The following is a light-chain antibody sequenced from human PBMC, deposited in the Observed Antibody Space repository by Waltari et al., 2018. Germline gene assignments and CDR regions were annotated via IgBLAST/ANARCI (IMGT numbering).Light chain of an antibody. CDR1: QSHLHRNGYKY. Sequence: DTVMTQSPLSLSVTPGEPASISCRSSQSHLHRNGYKYLACYLQKPGQSTRLLIYLGSNQASGFPDRLIGSVSGTDFTLKISRVETEDVGVYYCMQALESPRTFGQGTKVEIK. CDR2: LGS. V-gene: IGKV2-28*01. CDR3: MQALESPRT. J-gene: IGKJ1*01.